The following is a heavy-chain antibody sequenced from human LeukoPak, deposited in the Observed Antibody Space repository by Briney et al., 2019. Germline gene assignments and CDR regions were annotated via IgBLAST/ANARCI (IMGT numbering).Heavy chain of an antibody. D-gene: IGHD1-26*01. CDR2: INHSGST. J-gene: IGHJ4*02. V-gene: IGHV4-34*01. CDR1: GGSFSGYY. CDR3: ARDPGGSYSPYFDY. Sequence: SETLSLTCAVYGGSFSGYYWSWIRQLPGKGLEWIGEINHSGSTNYNPSLKSRVTISVDTSKNQFSLKLSSVTAADTAVYYCARDPGGSYSPYFDYWGQGTLVTVSS.